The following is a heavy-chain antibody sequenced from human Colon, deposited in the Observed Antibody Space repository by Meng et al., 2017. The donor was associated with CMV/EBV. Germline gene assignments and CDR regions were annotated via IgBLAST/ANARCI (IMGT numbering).Heavy chain of an antibody. Sequence: TLNESGPTLVKPTPTLTLTCTVSGFSLSTIGMGVGWIRQPPGKALEWLGVIYWDDDKRYSPSLKSRLTITKDTSKNQVVLTMTNLDPLDTATYYCVHRYSNSSGEVSWGQGTLVTVSS. CDR1: GFSLSTIGMG. CDR2: IYWDDDK. D-gene: IGHD6-6*01. J-gene: IGHJ5*02. V-gene: IGHV2-5*02. CDR3: VHRYSNSSGEVS.